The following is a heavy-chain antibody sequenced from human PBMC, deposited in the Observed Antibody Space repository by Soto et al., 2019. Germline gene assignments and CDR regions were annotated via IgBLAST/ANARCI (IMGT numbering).Heavy chain of an antibody. D-gene: IGHD3-22*01. CDR1: GFTFSSYA. CDR2: ISGSGGST. CDR3: AKDPEFGDYDSSLYFDY. Sequence: GGSLRLSCAASGFTFSSYAMSWVRQAPGKGLEWVSAISGSGGSTYYADSVEGRFTISRDNSKNTLYLQMNSLTAEDTAVYYCAKDPEFGDYDSSLYFDYWGQGTLVTVSS. J-gene: IGHJ4*02. V-gene: IGHV3-23*01.